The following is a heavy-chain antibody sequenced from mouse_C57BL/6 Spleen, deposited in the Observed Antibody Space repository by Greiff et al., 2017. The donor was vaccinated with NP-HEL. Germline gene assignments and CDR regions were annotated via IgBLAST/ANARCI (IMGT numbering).Heavy chain of an antibody. CDR1: GYTFTSYW. V-gene: IGHV1-53*01. CDR2: INPNNSGT. CDR3: ARENDYYDYAY. Sequence: QVQLQQSGTELVKPGASVKLSCKASGYTFTSYWMHWVKQRPGQGLEWIGNINPNNSGTNYNEKFKSKATLTVDKSSSTAYMQLSSLTSGDSAVYYCARENDYYDYAYWGQGTLVTVSA. D-gene: IGHD2-4*01. J-gene: IGHJ3*01.